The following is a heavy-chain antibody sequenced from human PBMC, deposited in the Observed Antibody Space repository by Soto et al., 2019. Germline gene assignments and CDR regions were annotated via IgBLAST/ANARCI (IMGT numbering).Heavy chain of an antibody. V-gene: IGHV3-21*01. J-gene: IGHJ6*02. CDR2: ISSSSSYI. CDR1: GFTLSSYS. CDR3: ARDRLSFMDV. Sequence: GGSLRLSCAASGFTLSSYSMNWVRQAPGKGLEWVSSISSSSSYIYYADSVKGRFTISRDNAKNSLYLQMNSLRAEDTAVYYCARDRLSFMDVWGQGTTVTVSS.